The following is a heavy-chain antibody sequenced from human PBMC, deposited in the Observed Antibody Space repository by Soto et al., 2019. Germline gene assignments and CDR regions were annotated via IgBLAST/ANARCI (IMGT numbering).Heavy chain of an antibody. J-gene: IGHJ4*02. CDR1: GFTFSNSW. CDR3: ARDPAWGSLDY. Sequence: EVQLVESGGGLVQPGGSLRLSCAASGFTFSNSWMSWVRQAPGKGLEWVADINPVESEKYYVDSVKGRFTVSRDNAKNSLELQMNSLRVEDTALYYCARDPAWGSLDYWGLGTLVTVSS. D-gene: IGHD7-27*01. V-gene: IGHV3-7*01. CDR2: INPVESEK.